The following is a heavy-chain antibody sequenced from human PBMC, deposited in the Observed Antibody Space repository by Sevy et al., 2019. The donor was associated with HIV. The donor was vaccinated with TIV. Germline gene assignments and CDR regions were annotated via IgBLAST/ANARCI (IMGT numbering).Heavy chain of an antibody. V-gene: IGHV3-30*03. Sequence: GSLRLSCAASGVTFSSYGIHWVRQAPGKGLEWVAVISYDGSKKNHAESMKGRFTISRDNSKNTLYLEMSSLRPEDTAVYYCAHSSGLYGYYDGMDVWGQGTTVTVSS. J-gene: IGHJ6*02. CDR2: ISYDGSKK. CDR1: GVTFSSYG. D-gene: IGHD3-16*01. CDR3: AHSSGLYGYYDGMDV.